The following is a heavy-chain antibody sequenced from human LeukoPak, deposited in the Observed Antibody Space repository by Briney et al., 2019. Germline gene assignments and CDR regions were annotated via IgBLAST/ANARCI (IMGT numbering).Heavy chain of an antibody. Sequence: GGSLRLSCAASGFTFSNYDMHWVRQAPGKGLEGVAVISYDGSNKYYADSVKGRFTISRDNSKNTLFLQMNSLRAEDTAVYYCAKDSIPGIYYFDYWGQGTLVTVSS. V-gene: IGHV3-30*18. CDR2: ISYDGSNK. D-gene: IGHD3-10*01. CDR3: AKDSIPGIYYFDY. CDR1: GFTFSNYD. J-gene: IGHJ4*02.